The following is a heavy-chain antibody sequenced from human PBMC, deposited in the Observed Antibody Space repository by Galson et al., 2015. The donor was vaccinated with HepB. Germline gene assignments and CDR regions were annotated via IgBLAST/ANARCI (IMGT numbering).Heavy chain of an antibody. Sequence: ETLSLTCAVYGGSFSGYYWSWIRQPPGKGLEWIGEINHSGSTNYNPSLKSRVTISVDTSKNQFSLKLSSVTAADTAVYYCARGYDEDYDSSVGETHRRKNYYYGMDVWGQGTTVTVSS. CDR2: INHSGST. V-gene: IGHV4-34*01. J-gene: IGHJ6*02. CDR1: GGSFSGYY. D-gene: IGHD3-22*01. CDR3: ARGYDEDYDSSVGETHRRKNYYYGMDV.